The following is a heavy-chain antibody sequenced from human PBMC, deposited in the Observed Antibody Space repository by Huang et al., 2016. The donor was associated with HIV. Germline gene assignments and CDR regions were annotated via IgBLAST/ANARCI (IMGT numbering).Heavy chain of an antibody. CDR2: INTKTGNP. CDR1: GNTFNTYA. CDR3: ATEVRGRLVILPPYFDY. D-gene: IGHD3-9*01. J-gene: IGHJ4*02. Sequence: QVQLVQSGSELKKPGASVTVSCKTSGNTFNTYAINWVRQAPGQGLEWMGWINTKTGNPTYAQCFIGRFVFSLDTSVSTAYLQISSLTADDTAVYYCATEVRGRLVILPPYFDYWGQGTLVTVSS. V-gene: IGHV7-4-1*02.